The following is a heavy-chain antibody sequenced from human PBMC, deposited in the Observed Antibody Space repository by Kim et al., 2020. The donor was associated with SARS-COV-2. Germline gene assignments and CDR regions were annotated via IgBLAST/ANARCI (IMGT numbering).Heavy chain of an antibody. Sequence: ASVKVSCKASGYTFTSYAMNWVRQAPGQGLEWMGWINTNTGNPTYAQGFTGRFVFSLDTSVSTAYLQISSLKAEDTAVDYCASCRPGVVAATLQYYYYGMDVWGQGTTVTVSS. V-gene: IGHV7-4-1*02. D-gene: IGHD2-15*01. J-gene: IGHJ6*02. CDR3: ASCRPGVVAATLQYYYYGMDV. CDR1: GYTFTSYA. CDR2: INTNTGNP.